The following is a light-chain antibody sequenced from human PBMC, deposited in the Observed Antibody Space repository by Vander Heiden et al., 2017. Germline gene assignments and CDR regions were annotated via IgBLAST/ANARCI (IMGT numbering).Light chain of an antibody. CDR3: QQGNSTPLT. Sequence: DIQMTQSPSSLSASVGDRVTITCRASQSVGSWLAWYQQKPGKAPRLLFYKASSLQSGVPSRFSGSGSGTEFTLTITSLQPDDFATYFCQQGNSTPLTFGGGTKVEIK. CDR2: KAS. CDR1: QSVGSW. V-gene: IGKV1-5*03. J-gene: IGKJ4*01.